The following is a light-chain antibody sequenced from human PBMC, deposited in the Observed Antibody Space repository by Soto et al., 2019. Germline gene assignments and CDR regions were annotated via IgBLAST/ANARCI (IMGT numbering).Light chain of an antibody. CDR2: DVS. J-gene: IGLJ3*02. CDR1: SRDVGGYNY. V-gene: IGLV2-14*01. Sequence: QSVLTQPASASGSTGQSITISCTGTSRDVGGYNYVSWYQQHTGKAPKLMIYDVSNRPSGVSHRFSGSKAGNTASLTIYGLQAEDEADYYCSSYTSSCTQKFGGGTQRTV. CDR3: SSYTSSCTQK.